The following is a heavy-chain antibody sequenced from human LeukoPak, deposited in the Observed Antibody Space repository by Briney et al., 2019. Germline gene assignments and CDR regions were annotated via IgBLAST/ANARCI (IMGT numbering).Heavy chain of an antibody. CDR3: VREQQLGY. Sequence: SETLSLTCTVSGYSISSGYYWGWIRQPPGKGLEWIGSIYHSGSTYYNPSLKSRVTISVDTSKNQFSLKLSSVTAADTAVYYCVREQQLGYWGQGTLVTVSS. D-gene: IGHD6-13*01. V-gene: IGHV4-38-2*02. CDR1: GYSISSGYY. CDR2: IYHSGST. J-gene: IGHJ4*02.